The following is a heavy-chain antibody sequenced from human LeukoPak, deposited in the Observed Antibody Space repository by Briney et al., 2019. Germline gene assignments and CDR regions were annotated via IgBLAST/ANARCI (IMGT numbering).Heavy chain of an antibody. V-gene: IGHV3-15*01. J-gene: IGHJ4*02. Sequence: GGSLRLSCAASGFTFSGAWMSWVRQAPGKGLEWVGHIKSNTFGGTTDYAAPVKGRFTISRDDSKNTLFLLMDSLKTEDTAVYYCSTEFYGSANFNFWGQGTLVTVSS. CDR1: GFTFSGAW. D-gene: IGHD3-10*01. CDR2: IKSNTFGGTT. CDR3: STEFYGSANFNF.